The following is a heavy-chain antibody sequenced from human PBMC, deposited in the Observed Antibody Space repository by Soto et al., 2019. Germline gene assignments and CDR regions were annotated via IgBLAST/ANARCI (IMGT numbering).Heavy chain of an antibody. CDR2: ITGSGSSI. Sequence: GGSLRLSCVASGFSFNKYAMNWVRQAPGKGQEWVSGITGSGSSIQYTASVKGRFTISRDNSKDTVYLQMDYLRAEDTAMYYCAKDDVSGDGLWLVSAWGQGTPVTVSS. CDR3: AKDDVSGDGLWLVSA. V-gene: IGHV3-23*01. D-gene: IGHD7-27*01. CDR1: GFSFNKYA. J-gene: IGHJ5*02.